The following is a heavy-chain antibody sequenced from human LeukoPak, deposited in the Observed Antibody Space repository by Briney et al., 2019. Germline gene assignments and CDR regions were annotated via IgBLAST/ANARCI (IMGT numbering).Heavy chain of an antibody. J-gene: IGHJ6*03. CDR2: IYPGDSDT. V-gene: IGHV5-51*01. Sequence: GESLKISCKGSGYSFTSYWIGWVRQMPGKGLEWMGIIYPGDSDTRYSPSFQGQVTISADKSISTAYLQWSSPKASDTAMYYCARHRKAHYYYMDVWGKGTTVTVSS. CDR1: GYSFTSYW. CDR3: ARHRKAHYYYMDV.